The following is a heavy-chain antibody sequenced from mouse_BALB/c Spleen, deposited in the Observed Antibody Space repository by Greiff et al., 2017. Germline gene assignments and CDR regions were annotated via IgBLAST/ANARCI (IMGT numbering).Heavy chain of an antibody. CDR2: INPSSGYT. J-gene: IGHJ2*01. CDR1: GYTFTSYT. V-gene: IGHV1-4*01. D-gene: IGHD1-1*01. Sequence: QVQLKESGAELARPGASVKMSCKASGYTFTSYTMHWVKQRPGQGLEWIGYINPSSGYTNYNQKFKDKATLTADKSSSTAYMQLSSLTSEDSAVYYCARNYYGSSICDYWGQGTTLTVSS. CDR3: ARNYYGSSICDY.